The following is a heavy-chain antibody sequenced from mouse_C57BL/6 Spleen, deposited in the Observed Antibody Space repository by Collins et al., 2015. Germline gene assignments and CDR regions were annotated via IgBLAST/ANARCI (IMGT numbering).Heavy chain of an antibody. V-gene: IGHV1-82*01. J-gene: IGHJ4*01. Sequence: QVQLQQSGPELVKPGASVKISCKASGYAFSSSWMNWVKQRPGKGLEWIGRIYPGDGDTNYNGKFKGKATLTADKSSSTAYMQLSSLTSEDSAVYFCARIYDGYPYAMDDWGQGTSVTVSS. CDR1: GYAFSSSW. D-gene: IGHD2-3*01. CDR3: ARIYDGYPYAMDD. CDR2: IYPGDGDT.